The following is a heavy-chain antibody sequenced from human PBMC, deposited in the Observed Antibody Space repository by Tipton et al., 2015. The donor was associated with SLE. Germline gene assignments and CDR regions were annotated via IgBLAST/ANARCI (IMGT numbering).Heavy chain of an antibody. CDR3: ARRGWVDAFDI. J-gene: IGHJ3*02. CDR1: GGAISTFY. Sequence: TLSLTCTVSGGAISTFYWSWIRQSAGKGLEWIGRIYSSGRTNYNPSLKSRVTISLDTSKNQFSLNLYSATAADTAVYYCARRGWVDAFDIWGQGTMVIVSS. D-gene: IGHD6-19*01. V-gene: IGHV4-4*07. CDR2: IYSSGRT.